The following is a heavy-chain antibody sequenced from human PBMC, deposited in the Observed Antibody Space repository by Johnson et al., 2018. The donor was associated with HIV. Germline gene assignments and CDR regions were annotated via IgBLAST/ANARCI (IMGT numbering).Heavy chain of an antibody. D-gene: IGHD3-10*01. CDR2: ISYDGSNK. CDR3: TTDLELAGLWFGELWDDAFDI. CDR1: GFTFSRCG. J-gene: IGHJ3*02. V-gene: IGHV3-30*03. Sequence: QVQLVESGGGLVQPGRSLRLSCIASGFTFSRCGMHWVRQAPGKGLEWVALISYDGSNKYYADSVKGRFTISRDNSKNTLYLQMNSLKTEDTAVYYCTTDLELAGLWFGELWDDAFDIWGQGTMVTVSS.